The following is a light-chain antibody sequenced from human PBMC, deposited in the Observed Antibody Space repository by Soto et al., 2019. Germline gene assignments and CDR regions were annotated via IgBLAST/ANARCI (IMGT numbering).Light chain of an antibody. V-gene: IGLV1-40*01. CDR2: DNT. J-gene: IGLJ1*01. CDR1: SSNIGADYF. Sequence: VLTQPPSVAGAPGQGVTISCTGSSSNIGADYFVHWYQQLPGAAPKLLIYDNTNRPSGVPDRFSGSKSGTSASLAITGLQAEDDADYYCQSYDSSLRGYVFGSGTKVTVL. CDR3: QSYDSSLRGYV.